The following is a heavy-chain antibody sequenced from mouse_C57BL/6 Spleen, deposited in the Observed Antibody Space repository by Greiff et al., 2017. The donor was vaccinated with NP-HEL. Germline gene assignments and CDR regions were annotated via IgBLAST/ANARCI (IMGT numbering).Heavy chain of an antibody. J-gene: IGHJ4*01. V-gene: IGHV1-19*01. CDR2: INPYNGGT. D-gene: IGHD1-1*01. CDR3: ANYYGSSDYAMDY. Sequence: VQLKQSGPVLVKPGASVKMSCKASGYTFTDYYMNWVKQSHGKSLEWIGVINPYNGGTSYNQKFKGKATLTVDKSSSTAYMELNSLTSEDSAVYYCANYYGSSDYAMDYWGQGTSVTVSS. CDR1: GYTFTDYY.